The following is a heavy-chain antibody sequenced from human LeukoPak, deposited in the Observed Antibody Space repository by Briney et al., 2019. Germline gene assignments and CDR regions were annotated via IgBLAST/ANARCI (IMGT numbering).Heavy chain of an antibody. CDR2: VHSSGDI. D-gene: IGHD3-16*01. CDR3: ARGASQKDAVFFDY. V-gene: IGHV4-61*02. J-gene: IGHJ4*02. CDR1: GVSITSGSYY. Sequence: SETLSLTCSVSGVSITSGSYYWGWIRQSAGKGLEWIGRVHSSGDIYHNAAFRSRAAVSGDASKNQFSLQLNSVTAADTAVYYCARGASQKDAVFFDYWGQGALITVSS.